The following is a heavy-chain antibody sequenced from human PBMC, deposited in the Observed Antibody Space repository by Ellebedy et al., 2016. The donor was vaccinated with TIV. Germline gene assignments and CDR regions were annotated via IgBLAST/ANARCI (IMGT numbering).Heavy chain of an antibody. CDR1: EFAVNSYY. Sequence: PGGSLRLSCAAPEFAVNSYYITWARQAPGKGLDWVSVIFTSDITSYADSVRGRFTISRDTYKNTVSLQMNSLRVEDTAIYYCAVVDFCWGQGTLVTVSS. V-gene: IGHV3-53*01. CDR3: AVVDFC. D-gene: IGHD2-15*01. J-gene: IGHJ4*02. CDR2: IFTSDIT.